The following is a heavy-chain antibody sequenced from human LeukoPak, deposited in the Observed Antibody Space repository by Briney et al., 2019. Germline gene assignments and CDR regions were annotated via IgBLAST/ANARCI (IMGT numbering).Heavy chain of an antibody. V-gene: IGHV3-23*01. CDR1: GGSFSGYY. CDR3: AKDQAKYYDFWSGYYPAFDY. J-gene: IGHJ4*02. CDR2: ISGSGGST. Sequence: ETLSLTCAVYGGSFSGYYWSWVRQAPGKGLEWVSAISGSGGSTYYADSVKGRFTISRDNSKNTLYLQMNSLRAEDTAVYYCAKDQAKYYDFWSGYYPAFDYWGQGTLVTVSS. D-gene: IGHD3-3*01.